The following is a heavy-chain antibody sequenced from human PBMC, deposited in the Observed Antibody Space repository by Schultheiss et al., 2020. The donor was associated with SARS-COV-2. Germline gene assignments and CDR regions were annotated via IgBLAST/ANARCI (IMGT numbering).Heavy chain of an antibody. D-gene: IGHD2-2*01. CDR3: ASLGVVVPAATGSASWYGWAFDI. Sequence: GSLRLSCTVSGGSISSYYWSWIRQPPGKGLEWIGYIYYSGSTNYNPSLKSRVTISVDTSKNQFSLKLSSVTAADTAVYYCASLGVVVPAATGSASWYGWAFDIWGQGTMVTVSS. CDR2: IYYSGST. J-gene: IGHJ3*02. CDR1: GGSISSYY. V-gene: IGHV4-59*08.